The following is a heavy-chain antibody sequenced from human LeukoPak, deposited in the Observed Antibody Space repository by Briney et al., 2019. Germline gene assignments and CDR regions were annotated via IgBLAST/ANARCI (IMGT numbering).Heavy chain of an antibody. Sequence: PGGSLRLSCAASGFTVSSNYMSWVRQAPGKGLEWVANIKQDGSEKYYVDSVKGRFTISRDNAKNSLYLQMNSLRAEDTAVYYCARVDYVWGSDRFNYMDVWGKGTTVTVSS. CDR1: GFTVSSNY. CDR2: IKQDGSEK. J-gene: IGHJ6*03. V-gene: IGHV3-7*01. CDR3: ARVDYVWGSDRFNYMDV. D-gene: IGHD3-16*02.